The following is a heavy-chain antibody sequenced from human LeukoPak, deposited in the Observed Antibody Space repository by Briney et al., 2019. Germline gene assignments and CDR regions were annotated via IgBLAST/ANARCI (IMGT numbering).Heavy chain of an antibody. CDR1: GFTFSSYA. Sequence: PGGSLRVSCAASGFTFSSYAMSWVRQAPGKGLEWVSSISSSSSNIYYADSVKGRFTISRDNAKNSLYLQMNSLRAEDTAVYYCAKDGYSSGWFEIFDYWGQGTLVTVSP. CDR2: ISSSSSNI. V-gene: IGHV3-21*04. D-gene: IGHD6-19*01. J-gene: IGHJ4*02. CDR3: AKDGYSSGWFEIFDY.